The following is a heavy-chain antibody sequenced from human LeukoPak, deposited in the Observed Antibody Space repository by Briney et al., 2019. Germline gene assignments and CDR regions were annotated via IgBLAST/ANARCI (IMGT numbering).Heavy chain of an antibody. D-gene: IGHD4-17*01. Sequence: GGSLRLSCAASGFTFSSYGMSWVRQAPGKGLEWVANIKQDGSEKYYVDSVKGRFTISRDNAKNSLYLQMNSLRAEDTAVYYCARDLFPATTVTRGDYFDYWGQGTLVTVSS. CDR1: GFTFSSYG. CDR2: IKQDGSEK. J-gene: IGHJ4*02. V-gene: IGHV3-7*01. CDR3: ARDLFPATTVTRGDYFDY.